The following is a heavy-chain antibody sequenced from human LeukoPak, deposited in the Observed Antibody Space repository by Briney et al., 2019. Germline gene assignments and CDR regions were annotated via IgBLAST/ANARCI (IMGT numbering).Heavy chain of an antibody. CDR2: FDPEDGET. D-gene: IGHD3-10*01. J-gene: IGHJ4*02. CDR1: VYTLTEFS. CDR3: ATGPQSELLWFGEVWG. Sequence: ASVKVSCKVSVYTLTEFSMHWVRQAPGKGLAWVGGFDPEDGETIYAQKFQGRVTMTEDTSTDTAYMELSSLRSEDTAVYYCATGPQSELLWFGEVWGWGQGTLVTVSP. V-gene: IGHV1-24*01.